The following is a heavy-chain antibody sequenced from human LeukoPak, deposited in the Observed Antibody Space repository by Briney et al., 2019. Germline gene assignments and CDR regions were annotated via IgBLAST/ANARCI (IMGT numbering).Heavy chain of an antibody. V-gene: IGHV4-59*11. CDR2: IYYIATT. J-gene: IGHJ4*02. D-gene: IGHD3-3*01. Sequence: SETLSLTCRVSGSSISGHYWSWIRQPPGRELEWIGYIYYIATTNYNPSLKSRVTISLDTSKNQFSLKLSSVTAADTAVYYCARGLEDYYFDSWGQGTLVTVSS. CDR1: GSSISGHY. CDR3: ARGLEDYYFDS.